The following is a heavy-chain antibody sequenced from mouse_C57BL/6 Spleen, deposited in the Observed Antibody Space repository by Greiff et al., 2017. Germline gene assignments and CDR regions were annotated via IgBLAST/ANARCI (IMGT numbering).Heavy chain of an antibody. Sequence: EVKLMESGEGLVKPGGSLKLSCAASGFTFSSYAMSWVRQTPEKRLEWVAYISSGGDYIYYADTVKGRFTISRDNARNTLYLQMSSLKSEDTAMYYCTSLYYYGSRNYFDYWGQGTTLTVSS. J-gene: IGHJ2*01. D-gene: IGHD1-1*01. CDR3: TSLYYYGSRNYFDY. V-gene: IGHV5-9-1*02. CDR1: GFTFSSYA. CDR2: ISSGGDYI.